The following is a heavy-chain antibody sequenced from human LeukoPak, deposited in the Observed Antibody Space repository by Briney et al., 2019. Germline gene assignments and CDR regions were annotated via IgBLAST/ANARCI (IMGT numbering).Heavy chain of an antibody. CDR1: GGTFSSYA. Sequence: GASVKVSCKASGGTFSSYAINWVRQAPGQGLEWMGGIIPIFGTTNYAQRFQGRATITADESTSTAYMELSSLRSEDTAVYYCARRVLRRGYSGYGGLDYWGQGTLVTVSS. CDR2: IIPIFGTT. CDR3: ARRVLRRGYSGYGGLDY. V-gene: IGHV1-69*13. D-gene: IGHD5-12*01. J-gene: IGHJ4*02.